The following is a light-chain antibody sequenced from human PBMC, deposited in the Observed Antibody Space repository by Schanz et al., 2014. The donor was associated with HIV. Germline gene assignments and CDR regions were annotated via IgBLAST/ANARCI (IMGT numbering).Light chain of an antibody. Sequence: DIQMTQSPSTLSASVGDRISITCRASQSVSTWLAWYQQKPGKAPKLLIFGASGLQGGVPSRFSGSGSGTDFTLTISSLQPEDFATYYWQQSYRTPHTFGQGTKLESK. CDR3: QQSYRTPHT. CDR2: GAS. CDR1: QSVSTW. V-gene: IGKV1-5*01. J-gene: IGKJ2*01.